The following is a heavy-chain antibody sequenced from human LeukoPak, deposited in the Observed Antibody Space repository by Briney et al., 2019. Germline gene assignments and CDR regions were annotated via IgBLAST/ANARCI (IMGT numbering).Heavy chain of an antibody. Sequence: SETLSLTCTVSGGSISSYYWSWIRQPPGKGLGWMGYIYYSGSTNYNPSLKSRVTISVDTSKNQFSLKLSSVAAADTAVYYCARSVVGADRGYYFDYWGQGTLVTVSS. J-gene: IGHJ4*02. CDR2: IYYSGST. V-gene: IGHV4-59*01. CDR1: GGSISSYY. CDR3: ARSVVGADRGYYFDY. D-gene: IGHD1-26*01.